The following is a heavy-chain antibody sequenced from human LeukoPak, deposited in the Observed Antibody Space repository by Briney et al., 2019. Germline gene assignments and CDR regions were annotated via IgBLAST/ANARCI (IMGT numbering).Heavy chain of an antibody. V-gene: IGHV1-18*01. D-gene: IGHD6-13*01. CDR3: ARGLAAAGNDLGSDY. J-gene: IGHJ4*02. Sequence: ASVKVSCKASGYTFTSYGISWVRQAAGQGLEWMGWISAYNGNTNYAQKLQGRVTMTTDTSTSTAYMELRSLRSDDTAVYYCARGLAAAGNDLGSDYWGQGTLVTVSS. CDR2: ISAYNGNT. CDR1: GYTFTSYG.